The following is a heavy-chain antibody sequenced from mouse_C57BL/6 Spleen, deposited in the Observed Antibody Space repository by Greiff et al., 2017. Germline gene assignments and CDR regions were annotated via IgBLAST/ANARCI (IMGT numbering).Heavy chain of an antibody. J-gene: IGHJ1*03. CDR2: ISSGGSYT. V-gene: IGHV5-6*01. D-gene: IGHD1-1*01. CDR3: ARQSSSYRYFDV. Sequence: EVQRVESGGDLVKPGGSLKLSCAASGFTFSSYGMSWVRQTPDKRLEWVATISSGGSYTYYPDSVKGRFTISRDNAKNTLYLQMSSLKSEDTAMYYCARQSSSYRYFDVWGTGTTVTVSS. CDR1: GFTFSSYG.